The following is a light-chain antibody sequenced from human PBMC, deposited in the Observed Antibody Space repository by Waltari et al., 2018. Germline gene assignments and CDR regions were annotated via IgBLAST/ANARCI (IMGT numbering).Light chain of an antibody. Sequence: QSVLTQPPSASGTPGQRVTISCSGSSSNIGSNYVYWYHQLPGTAPKPLIYRKYQRPSGVPDRFSGSKSGTSASLAISGLRSEDEADYYCAAWDDSLSGVVFGGGTKLTVL. CDR1: SSNIGSNY. J-gene: IGLJ2*01. CDR2: RKY. CDR3: AAWDDSLSGVV. V-gene: IGLV1-47*01.